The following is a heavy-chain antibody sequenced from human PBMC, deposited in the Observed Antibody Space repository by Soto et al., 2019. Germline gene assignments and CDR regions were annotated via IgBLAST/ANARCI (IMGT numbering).Heavy chain of an antibody. CDR2: ISAYNGNT. Sequence: SXKVSCKASGYTXTSYGITCVRQAPGQGLDWMGWISAYNGNTNYSKKLQGRVTITTDTSTSTAYMELTSLRSDDTDVYYCARDRRLSLYGMDVWGQGTTVTVSS. CDR1: GYTXTSYG. V-gene: IGHV1-18*04. J-gene: IGHJ6*02. CDR3: ARDRRLSLYGMDV.